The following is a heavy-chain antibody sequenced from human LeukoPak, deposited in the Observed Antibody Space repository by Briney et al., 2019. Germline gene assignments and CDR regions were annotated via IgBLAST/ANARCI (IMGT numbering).Heavy chain of an antibody. D-gene: IGHD4-23*01. Sequence: GASVKVSCKASGYTFTSYGISWVRQAPGQGLEWMGWISAYNGNTNYAQKLQGRVTMTTDTSTSTAYMELSSLRSEDTAVYYCARGALDYGGNSEDAEYFQHWGQGTLVTVSS. CDR3: ARGALDYGGNSEDAEYFQH. V-gene: IGHV1-18*01. CDR2: ISAYNGNT. CDR1: GYTFTSYG. J-gene: IGHJ1*01.